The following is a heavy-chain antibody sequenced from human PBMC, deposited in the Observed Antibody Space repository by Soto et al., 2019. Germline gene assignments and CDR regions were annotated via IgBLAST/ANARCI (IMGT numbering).Heavy chain of an antibody. CDR3: ARDAREAAAGRYYYGMDV. CDR2: ISSSSSYI. CDR1: GFTFSSYS. V-gene: IGHV3-21*01. D-gene: IGHD6-13*01. Sequence: PGGSLRLSCAAPGFTFSSYSMNWVHQAPGKGLEWVSSISSSSSYIYYADSVKGRFTISRDNAKNSLYLQMDSLRAEDTAVYYCARDAREAAAGRYYYGMDVWGQGTTVTVSS. J-gene: IGHJ6*02.